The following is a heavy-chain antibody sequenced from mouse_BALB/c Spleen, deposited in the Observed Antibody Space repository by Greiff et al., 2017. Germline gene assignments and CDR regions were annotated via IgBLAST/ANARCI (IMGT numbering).Heavy chain of an antibody. D-gene: IGHD2-4*01. Sequence: EVKLVESGGGLVQPGGSRKLSCAASGFTFSSYGMSWVRQTPDKRLEWVATISSGGSYTYYPDSVKGRFTISRDNAKNTLYLQMSSLKSEDTAMYYCARKEDDYDSYWYFDVWGAGTTVTVSS. V-gene: IGHV5-6*03. J-gene: IGHJ1*01. CDR1: GFTFSSYG. CDR3: ARKEDDYDSYWYFDV. CDR2: ISSGGSYT.